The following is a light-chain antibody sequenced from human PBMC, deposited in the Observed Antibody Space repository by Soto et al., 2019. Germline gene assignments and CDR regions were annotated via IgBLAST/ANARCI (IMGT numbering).Light chain of an antibody. V-gene: IGLV2-8*01. Sequence: QSALTQPPSASGSPGQSVTISCTGTKNDVGFYDFVSWYQHHPGKAPRLIIYGVVQRPSGIPDRFSGSKSGNTASLTVSGLQAADEADYFCKSYAGSNTYVFGSGTKVTVL. J-gene: IGLJ1*01. CDR3: KSYAGSNTYV. CDR2: GVV. CDR1: KNDVGFYDF.